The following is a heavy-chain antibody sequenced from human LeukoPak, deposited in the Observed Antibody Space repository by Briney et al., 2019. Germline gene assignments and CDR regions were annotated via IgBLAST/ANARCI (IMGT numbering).Heavy chain of an antibody. D-gene: IGHD1-1*01. CDR2: IIPIFGTA. V-gene: IGHV1-69*05. Sequence: SVKVSCKASGGTFSSYAISWVRQAPGQGLEWMGRIIPIFGTANYAQKFQGRVTITTDESTSIAYMELSSLRSEDTAVYYCARVASAWNRRATVDYWGQGTLVTVSS. J-gene: IGHJ4*02. CDR3: ARVASAWNRRATVDY. CDR1: GGTFSSYA.